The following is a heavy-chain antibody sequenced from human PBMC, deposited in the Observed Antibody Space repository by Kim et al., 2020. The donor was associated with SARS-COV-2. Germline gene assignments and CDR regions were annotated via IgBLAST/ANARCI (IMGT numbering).Heavy chain of an antibody. Sequence: ASVKVSCKASGYTFTSYGISWVRQAPGQGLEWMGWISAYNGNTNYAQKLQGRVTMTTDTSTSTAYMELRSLRSDDTAVYYCARGKVYYGSGSYYKSLGWFDPWGQGTLVTVSS. V-gene: IGHV1-18*04. CDR2: ISAYNGNT. CDR3: ARGKVYYGSGSYYKSLGWFDP. D-gene: IGHD3-10*01. CDR1: GYTFTSYG. J-gene: IGHJ5*02.